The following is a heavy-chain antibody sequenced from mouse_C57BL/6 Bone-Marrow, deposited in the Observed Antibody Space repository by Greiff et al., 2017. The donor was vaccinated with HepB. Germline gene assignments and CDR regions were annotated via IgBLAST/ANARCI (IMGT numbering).Heavy chain of an antibody. V-gene: IGHV5-4*01. CDR3: AREGNYYGSSSFYYAMDY. CDR2: ISYGGSYT. CDR1: GFTFSSYA. D-gene: IGHD1-1*01. J-gene: IGHJ4*01. Sequence: EVKLVESGGGLVKPGGSLKLSCAASGFTFSSYAMSWVRQTPEKRLEWVATISYGGSYTYYPDNVKGRFTISRDNAKNNLYLQMSHLKSEDTAMYYCAREGNYYGSSSFYYAMDYWGQGTSVTVSS.